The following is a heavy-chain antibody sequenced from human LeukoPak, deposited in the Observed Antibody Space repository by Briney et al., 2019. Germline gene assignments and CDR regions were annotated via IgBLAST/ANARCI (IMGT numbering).Heavy chain of an antibody. CDR1: GFTFSSYG. D-gene: IGHD6-6*01. V-gene: IGHV3-33*01. CDR2: IWYDGSNK. Sequence: GGSLRLSCAASGFTFSSYGMHWVGQAPGKGRGGVAVIWYDGSNKYYADSVKGRFTISRDNSKNTLYLQMNSLRAEDTAVYYCARDRGSSSWAPLGYWGQGTLVTVSS. J-gene: IGHJ4*02. CDR3: ARDRGSSSWAPLGY.